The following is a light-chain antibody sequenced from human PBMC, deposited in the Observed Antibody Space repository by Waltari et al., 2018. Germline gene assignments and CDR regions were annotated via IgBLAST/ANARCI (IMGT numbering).Light chain of an antibody. CDR3: HHYYIPPLT. CDR1: QGIFSTSNSKTY. Sequence: DIVMTQSPDFLAVSLGERATINCKSSQGIFSTSNSKTYISWYQQKPGQPPKLLIYWASTRGSGVPDRFSGSGSGTDFTLTISSLQAEDVAVYYCHHYYIPPLTFGQGTRLEIK. J-gene: IGKJ5*01. CDR2: WAS. V-gene: IGKV4-1*01.